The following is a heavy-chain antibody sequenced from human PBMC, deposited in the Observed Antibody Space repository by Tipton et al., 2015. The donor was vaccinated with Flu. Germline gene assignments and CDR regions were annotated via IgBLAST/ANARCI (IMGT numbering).Heavy chain of an antibody. J-gene: IGHJ4*02. V-gene: IGHV3-7*03. D-gene: IGHD7-27*01. CDR1: GFTFSHYW. CDR3: ARAFSWGYFDY. Sequence: SLRLSCATSGFTFSHYWMNWVRQAPGKGLEWVANINQDGSEKHYVESVKGRFTISRDNSKNTLYLQMNSLRAEDTAVYYCARAFSWGYFDYWGQGTLVTVSS. CDR2: INQDGSEK.